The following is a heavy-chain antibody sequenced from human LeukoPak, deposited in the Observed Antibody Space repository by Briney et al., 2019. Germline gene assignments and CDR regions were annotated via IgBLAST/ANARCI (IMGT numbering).Heavy chain of an antibody. CDR1: GFGFGQYE. J-gene: IGHJ4*02. CDR2: IKQDGSEK. V-gene: IGHV3-7*01. Sequence: PGGSLRLSCAASGFGFGQYEMNWVRQAPGKGLEWMANIKQDGSEKYCVDSVKGRFTISRDNAKNSLYLQMNSLRAEDTAMYYCARDSAGNDYWGQGTLVTVSS. CDR3: ARDSAGNDY. D-gene: IGHD6-13*01.